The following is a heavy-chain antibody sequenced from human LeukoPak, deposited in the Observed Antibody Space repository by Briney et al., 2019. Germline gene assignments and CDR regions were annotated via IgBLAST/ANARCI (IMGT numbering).Heavy chain of an antibody. CDR2: IKQDGSDK. Sequence: PGGSLRLSCAASGFTFSSYWMSWVRQAPGKGLEWVANIKQDGSDKYYVDSVKGRFTISRDSAKNSVYLQMNSLRAEDTALYYCARAVAENWFDPWGQGTLVTVSS. CDR1: GFTFSSYW. J-gene: IGHJ5*02. CDR3: ARAVAENWFDP. D-gene: IGHD6-19*01. V-gene: IGHV3-7*01.